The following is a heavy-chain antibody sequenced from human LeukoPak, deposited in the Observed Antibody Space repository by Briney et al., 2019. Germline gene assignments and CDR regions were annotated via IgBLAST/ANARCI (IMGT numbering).Heavy chain of an antibody. CDR2: ISVYNGNT. CDR3: ARDSAIVVVPAAMDV. D-gene: IGHD2-2*01. CDR1: GYTFTSYG. Sequence: GASVKVSCKASGYTFTSYGISWVRQAPGQGLEWMGWISVYNGNTDYAQKLQGRVTMTTDTSTSTAYMELRSLRSDDTAVYYCARDSAIVVVPAAMDVWGQGTTVTVSS. J-gene: IGHJ6*02. V-gene: IGHV1-18*01.